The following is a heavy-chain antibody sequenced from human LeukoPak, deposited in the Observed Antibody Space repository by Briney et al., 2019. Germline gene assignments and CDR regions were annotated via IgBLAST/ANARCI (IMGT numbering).Heavy chain of an antibody. CDR3: ARHETYDSSGYYYLHREYFQH. D-gene: IGHD3-22*01. V-gene: IGHV4-39*01. Sequence: SETQSLTCTVSGGSTSSSSYYWGWIRQPPGKGLEWIGSIYYSGSTYYNPSLKSRVTISVDTSKNQFSLKLSSVTAADTAVYYCARHETYDSSGYYYLHREYFQHWGQGTLVTVSS. J-gene: IGHJ1*01. CDR1: GGSTSSSSYY. CDR2: IYYSGST.